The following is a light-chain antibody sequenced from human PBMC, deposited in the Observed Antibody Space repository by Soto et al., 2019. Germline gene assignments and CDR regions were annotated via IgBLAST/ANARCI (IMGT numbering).Light chain of an antibody. Sequence: EIVLTQSPGTLSLSPGERATLSCRASQSVSSSSLAWFQQKPGQAPRLLIYGASSRATGIPDRFSGSGSGTDFTLNISRLEPEDFAVYHCQQYGRSPITFGGGTKVEIK. J-gene: IGKJ4*01. CDR2: GAS. CDR1: QSVSSSS. V-gene: IGKV3-20*01. CDR3: QQYGRSPIT.